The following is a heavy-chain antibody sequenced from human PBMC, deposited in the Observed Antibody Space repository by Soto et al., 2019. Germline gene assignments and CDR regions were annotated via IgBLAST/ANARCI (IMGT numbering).Heavy chain of an antibody. CDR1: GGSISDYY. V-gene: IGHV4-59*08. Sequence: QVQLQESGPGLVKPSETLSLTCTVSGGSISDYYWSWIRQPPGKGLEWVGDIYYTGSTTYNPSLKIRLTLSVDTSKNQFSLKLHSVSAADTAVYYCARLGRWLQALDSWGQGTLVTVSS. CDR2: IYYTGST. J-gene: IGHJ4*02. D-gene: IGHD5-12*01. CDR3: ARLGRWLQALDS.